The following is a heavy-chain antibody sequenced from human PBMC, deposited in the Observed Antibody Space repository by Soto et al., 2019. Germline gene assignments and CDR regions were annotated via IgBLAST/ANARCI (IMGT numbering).Heavy chain of an antibody. V-gene: IGHV3-21*01. J-gene: IGHJ6*03. D-gene: IGHD2-8*01. CDR3: AGALVYAMLYYYYMDV. CDR2: ISSSSSYI. CDR1: GFTFSSYS. Sequence: PGGSLRLSCAASGFTFSSYSMNWVRQAPGKGLEWVSSISSSSSYIYYADSVKGRFTISRDNANNSLYLQMNSLRAEDTAVYYCAGALVYAMLYYYYMDVWGKGTTVTVSS.